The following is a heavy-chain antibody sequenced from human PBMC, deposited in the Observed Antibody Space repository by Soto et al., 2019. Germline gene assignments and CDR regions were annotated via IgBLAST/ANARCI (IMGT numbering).Heavy chain of an antibody. J-gene: IGHJ6*02. CDR1: GGTLSSYA. CDR2: IIPIFGAA. CDR3: AGVVITPYYYYYGMDV. D-gene: IGHD3-22*01. V-gene: IGHV1-69*13. Sequence: ASVKVSCKASGGTLSSYAISWVRQAPGQGLEWMGGIIPIFGAANYAQKFQGRVTITADESTSTAYMELSSLRSEDTAVYYCAGVVITPYYYYYGMDVWGQGTTVTVSS.